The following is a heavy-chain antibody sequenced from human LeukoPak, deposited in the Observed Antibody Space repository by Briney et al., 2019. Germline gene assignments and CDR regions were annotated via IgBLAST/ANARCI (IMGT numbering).Heavy chain of an antibody. CDR1: GSSISGYY. CDR2: INHSGST. J-gene: IGHJ5*02. V-gene: IGHV4-34*01. D-gene: IGHD6-19*01. CDR3: ARPNSSGWNNWFDP. Sequence: ASETLSLTCTVSGSSISGYYWSWIRQPPGKGLEWIGEINHSGSTNYNPSLKSRVTISVDTSKNQFSLKLSSVTAADTAVYYCARPNSSGWNNWFDPWGQGTLVTVSS.